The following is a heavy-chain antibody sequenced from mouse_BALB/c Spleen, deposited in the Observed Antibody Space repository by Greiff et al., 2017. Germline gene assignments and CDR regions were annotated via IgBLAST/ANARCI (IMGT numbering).Heavy chain of an antibody. CDR3: ARGQGGNFSWFAY. J-gene: IGHJ3*01. V-gene: IGHV5-6-5*01. CDR1: GFTISSYA. D-gene: IGHD2-1*01. Sequence: DVQLVESGGGLVKPGGSLKLSCAASGFTISSYAMSWVRQTPEKRLEWVASISSGGSTYYPDSVKGRFTISRDNARNILYLQMSSLRSEDTAMYYCARGQGGNFSWFAYWGQGTLVTVSA. CDR2: ISSGGST.